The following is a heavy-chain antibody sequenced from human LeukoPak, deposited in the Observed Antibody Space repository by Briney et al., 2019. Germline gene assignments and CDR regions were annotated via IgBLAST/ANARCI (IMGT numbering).Heavy chain of an antibody. Sequence: SETLSLTCAVYGGSFSNYYWNWIRQPPGKGLEGIGEINHSGSTNYNPSLKSRVTISVDTSKNQFSLKLSSVTAADTAVYYCASGPVRGVIMGAFDIWGQGTMVTVSS. CDR2: INHSGST. J-gene: IGHJ3*02. V-gene: IGHV4-34*01. CDR1: GGSFSNYY. CDR3: ASGPVRGVIMGAFDI. D-gene: IGHD3-10*01.